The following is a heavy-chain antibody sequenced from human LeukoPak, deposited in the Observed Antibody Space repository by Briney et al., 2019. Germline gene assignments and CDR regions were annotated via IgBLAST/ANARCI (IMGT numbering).Heavy chain of an antibody. D-gene: IGHD6-19*01. CDR2: ISTSNKYT. CDR3: ARATGYSSGWENFFDY. J-gene: IGHJ4*02. Sequence: GGSLRLSRAASGFTSSIYSMNCVREAPGKGQESVSSISTSNKYTSYADSVKGRFTISRDNANNSLYLQMNSLKAEDTALYFCARATGYSSGWENFFDYWGQGTLVTVSS. V-gene: IGHV3-21*01. CDR1: GFTSSIYS.